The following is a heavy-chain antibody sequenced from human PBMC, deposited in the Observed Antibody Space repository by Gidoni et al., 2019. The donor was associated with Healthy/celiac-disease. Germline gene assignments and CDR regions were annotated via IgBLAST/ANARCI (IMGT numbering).Heavy chain of an antibody. Sequence: LSCAASEFTFSSYGMHWVRQAPGKGLEWVAVISYDGSNKYYADSVKGRFTISRDNSKNTLYLQMNSLRAEDTAVYYCAKAATKRRGSYCFDYWGQGTLVTVSS. J-gene: IGHJ4*02. V-gene: IGHV3-30*18. D-gene: IGHD1-26*01. CDR2: ISYDGSNK. CDR3: AKAATKRRGSYCFDY. CDR1: EFTFSSYG.